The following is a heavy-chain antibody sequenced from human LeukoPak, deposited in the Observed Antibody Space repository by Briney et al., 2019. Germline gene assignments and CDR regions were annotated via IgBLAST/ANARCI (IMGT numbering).Heavy chain of an antibody. CDR2: INPNSGCT. J-gene: IGHJ4*02. CDR3: ARLWEIDY. Sequence: ASVKVSCKASGYTFTSYYMHWVRHAPGQGLEWLGWINPNSGCTNYAQKFQGRVTMTRDTSISTAYMELSRLRSDDTAVYYCARLWEIDYWGQGTLVTVSS. V-gene: IGHV1-2*02. CDR1: GYTFTSYY. D-gene: IGHD1-26*01.